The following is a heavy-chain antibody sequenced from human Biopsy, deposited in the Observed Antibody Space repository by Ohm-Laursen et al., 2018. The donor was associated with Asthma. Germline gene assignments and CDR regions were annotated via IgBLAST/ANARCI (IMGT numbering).Heavy chain of an antibody. Sequence: SLRRSSSASGVSLSTYGMNWVRQAPGKGLEWVAVIGFDGLKKDYADSVKGRFTISRDNSKNTLYLEVTSLRAEDTAVYYCAKGKYKWNDGYYGLDVWGQGTTVTVSS. CDR1: GVSLSTYG. D-gene: IGHD1-20*01. J-gene: IGHJ6*02. V-gene: IGHV3-30*18. CDR2: IGFDGLKK. CDR3: AKGKYKWNDGYYGLDV.